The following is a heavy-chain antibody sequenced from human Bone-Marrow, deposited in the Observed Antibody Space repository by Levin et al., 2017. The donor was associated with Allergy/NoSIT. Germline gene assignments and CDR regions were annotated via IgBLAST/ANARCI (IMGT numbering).Heavy chain of an antibody. CDR3: ARGVYCNDTSCWNYYYMDV. J-gene: IGHJ6*03. V-gene: IGHV3-33*01. CDR1: GFTFSTYG. CDR2: IWYDGRNK. Sequence: GGSLRLSCAASGFTFSTYGMHWVRQAPGKGLEWVALIWYDGRNKYYEESVKGRFTISRDNSRNTLYLQMNSLRAEDTAVYYCARGVYCNDTSCWNYYYMDVWGKGTTVTVSS. D-gene: IGHD2-2*01.